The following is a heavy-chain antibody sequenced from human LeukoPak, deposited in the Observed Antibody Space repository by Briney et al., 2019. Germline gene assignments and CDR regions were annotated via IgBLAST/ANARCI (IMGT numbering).Heavy chain of an antibody. J-gene: IGHJ4*02. V-gene: IGHV4-59*12. CDR1: GGSIGSYY. CDR3: ARDLGGYSGSYPDY. Sequence: SETLSLTCTVSGGSIGSYYWSWIRQPPGKGLEWIGYIYYSGSTNYNPSLKSRVTISVDTSKNQFSLKLSSVTAADTAVYYCARDLGGYSGSYPDYWGQGTLVTVSS. CDR2: IYYSGST. D-gene: IGHD1-26*01.